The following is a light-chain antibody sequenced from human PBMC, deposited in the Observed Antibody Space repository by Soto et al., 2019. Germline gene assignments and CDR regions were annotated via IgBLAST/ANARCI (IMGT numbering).Light chain of an antibody. CDR1: QSVDSSY. J-gene: IGKJ1*01. CDR3: QQYGSSSWT. CDR2: GAS. Sequence: EIVLTQSPGTLSLSPGERATLSCRASQSVDSSYVAWYQQKPGQAPRLLIHGASSSATGIPGRFSGSESLTDFTLTISRLEPEDFAVYYCQQYGSSSWTFGQGTKVEIK. V-gene: IGKV3-20*01.